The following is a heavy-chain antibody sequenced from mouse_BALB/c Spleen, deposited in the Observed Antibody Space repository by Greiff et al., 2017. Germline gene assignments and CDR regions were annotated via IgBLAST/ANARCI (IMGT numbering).Heavy chain of an antibody. D-gene: IGHD2-13*01. CDR2: INPGSGGT. CDR3: TIWYGDYGEFDY. Sequence: QVQLQQSGAELVRPGTSVKVSCKASGYAFTNYLIEWVKQRPGQGLEWIGVINPGSGGTNYNEKFKGKATLTADKSSSTAYMQLSSLTSDDSAVFFCTIWYGDYGEFDYWGQGTTLTVSS. V-gene: IGHV1-54*01. J-gene: IGHJ2*01. CDR1: GYAFTNYL.